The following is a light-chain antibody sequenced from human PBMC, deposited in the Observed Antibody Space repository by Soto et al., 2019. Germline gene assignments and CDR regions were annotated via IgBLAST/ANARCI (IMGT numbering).Light chain of an antibody. Sequence: QSALTQRTSVSGSPGQSITISCSGTSSDVGGSNYVSWYQQHPGEAPKLMIYDVSYRPSGVSNRFSGSKSGNTASLTISGLQAEDEADYFCSSYTSSAPGVLFGGGTKLTVL. J-gene: IGLJ2*01. CDR3: SSYTSSAPGVL. CDR1: SSDVGGSNY. CDR2: DVS. V-gene: IGLV2-14*03.